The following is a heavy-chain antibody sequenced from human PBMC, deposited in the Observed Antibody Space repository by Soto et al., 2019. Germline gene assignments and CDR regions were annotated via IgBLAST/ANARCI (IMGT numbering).Heavy chain of an antibody. Sequence: ASVKVSCKASGYTFTSYYMHWVRQAPGQGLEWMGIINPSGGSTSYAQKFQGRVTMTRDTSTSTAYMELRSLRSDDTAVYYCAREYCISTSCDLRWFDPWGQGTLVTVSS. CDR1: GYTFTSYY. J-gene: IGHJ5*02. CDR3: AREYCISTSCDLRWFDP. D-gene: IGHD2-2*01. CDR2: INPSGGST. V-gene: IGHV1-46*01.